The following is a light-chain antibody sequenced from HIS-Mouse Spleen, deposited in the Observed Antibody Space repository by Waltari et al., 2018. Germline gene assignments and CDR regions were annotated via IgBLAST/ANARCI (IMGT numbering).Light chain of an antibody. J-gene: IGLJ1*01. CDR3: CSYAGSSTYV. CDR1: SSDVGSYNL. Sequence: QYALTQPASVSGSPGQSITISCTGTSSDVGSYNLVSWYQQHPGKAPKLMIYEGSKRPSGVSNRFSGSKSGNTASLTISGLQAEDEADYYCCSYAGSSTYVFGTGTKVTVL. CDR2: EGS. V-gene: IGLV2-23*01.